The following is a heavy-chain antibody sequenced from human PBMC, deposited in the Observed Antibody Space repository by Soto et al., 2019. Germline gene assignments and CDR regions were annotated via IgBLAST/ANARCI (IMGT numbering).Heavy chain of an antibody. CDR1: GGTFSSYA. V-gene: IGHV1-69*13. Sequence: EASVKVSCKASGGTFSSYAISWVRQAPGQGLEWMGGIIPIFGTANYAQKFQGRVTITADESTSTAYMELSSLRSEDTAVYYCASSGCSGGSCYSNYWGQGTLVTVSS. CDR3: ASSGCSGGSCYSNY. J-gene: IGHJ4*02. CDR2: IIPIFGTA. D-gene: IGHD2-15*01.